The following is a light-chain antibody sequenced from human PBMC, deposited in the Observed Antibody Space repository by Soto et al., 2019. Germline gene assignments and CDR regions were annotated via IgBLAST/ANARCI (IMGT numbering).Light chain of an antibody. V-gene: IGKV3-15*01. CDR2: GAS. CDR1: QSIISN. J-gene: IGKJ1*01. Sequence: EIVMTQSPATLSVSPGDRVTLSCWASQSIISNVAWYQQKRGQAPRILIYGASTRYTGIPARFSGSGSGTECTLTISSPPTEDFAVYYCQQYNNWPRTFGQGTRVEIK. CDR3: QQYNNWPRT.